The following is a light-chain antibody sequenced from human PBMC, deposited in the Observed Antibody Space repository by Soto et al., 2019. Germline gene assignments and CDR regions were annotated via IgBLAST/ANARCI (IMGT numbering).Light chain of an antibody. J-gene: IGLJ2*01. V-gene: IGLV1-40*01. CDR1: SSNIGAGYD. Sequence: QSVLTQPPSVSGAPGQRVTISCTGSSSNIGAGYDVHWYQQLPGTAPKLLIYGNSNRPSGVPDRFSGSKSGTSASLAITGLQAEDEADYYCQSYDSSLSLHVVFGGRTKVTVL. CDR2: GNS. CDR3: QSYDSSLSLHVV.